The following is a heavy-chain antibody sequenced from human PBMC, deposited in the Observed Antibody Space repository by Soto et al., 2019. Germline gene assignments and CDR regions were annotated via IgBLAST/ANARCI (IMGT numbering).Heavy chain of an antibody. V-gene: IGHV1-24*01. J-gene: IGHJ6*02. Sequence: ASVKVSCKVSGYTLTELSMHWVRQAPGKGLEWMGGFDPEDGETIYAQKFQGRVTMTEDTSTDTAYMELSSLRSEDTAVYYCATVSLYGSGSYSYYYYGMDVWGQGTTVTVS. CDR1: GYTLTELS. CDR3: ATVSLYGSGSYSYYYYGMDV. D-gene: IGHD3-10*01. CDR2: FDPEDGET.